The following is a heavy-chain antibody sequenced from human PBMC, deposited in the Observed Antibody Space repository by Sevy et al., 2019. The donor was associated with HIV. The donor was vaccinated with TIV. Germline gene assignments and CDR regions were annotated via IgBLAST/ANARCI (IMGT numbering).Heavy chain of an antibody. V-gene: IGHV1-24*01. CDR1: GYTLSQLS. Sequence: ASVKVSCKVSGYTLSQLSMHWVRQAPGKGLEWVGTFDPEDGRTIYEQKFQGRVTMTEETSTDTAYMELNSLNSEDTAVYYCATTKDYYDSSGYPFDYWGQGTQVTVSS. CDR3: ATTKDYYDSSGYPFDY. CDR2: FDPEDGRT. J-gene: IGHJ4*02. D-gene: IGHD3-22*01.